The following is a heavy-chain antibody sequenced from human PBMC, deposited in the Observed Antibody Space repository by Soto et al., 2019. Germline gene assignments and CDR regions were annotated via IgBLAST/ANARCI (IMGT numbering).Heavy chain of an antibody. CDR3: ARSLGFSGGSCSLYYYYYMDV. V-gene: IGHV1-69*02. CDR1: GCTFSSYI. J-gene: IGHJ6*03. Sequence: SVKLSCKASGCTFSSYIISWVRQAPGQGLEWMGRIIPILGIANYAQKFQGRVTITADKSTSTAYMELSSLRSEDTAVYYCARSLGFSGGSCSLYYYYYMDVWGKGTTVTVSS. D-gene: IGHD2-15*01. CDR2: IIPILGIA.